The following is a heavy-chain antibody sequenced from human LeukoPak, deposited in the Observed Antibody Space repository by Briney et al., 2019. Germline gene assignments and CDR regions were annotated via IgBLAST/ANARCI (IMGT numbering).Heavy chain of an antibody. J-gene: IGHJ6*02. Sequence: GESLKISCKASGDDCRSYWIVCVSQMPGHDLVCLGAIYPADSDARYSPSHQGQVTISVDSSVNTAYLQWGGLTASDTAIYYCARLTGTLAPPDIFGLDVWGQGTSVIVSS. CDR2: IYPADSDA. V-gene: IGHV5-51*01. D-gene: IGHD4-11*01. CDR1: GDDCRSYW. CDR3: ARLTGTLAPPDIFGLDV.